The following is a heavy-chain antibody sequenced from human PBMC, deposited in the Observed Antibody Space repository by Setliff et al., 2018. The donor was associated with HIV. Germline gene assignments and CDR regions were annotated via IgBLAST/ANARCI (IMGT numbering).Heavy chain of an antibody. CDR1: GGSIRSSTYY. V-gene: IGHV4-39*07. CDR3: AREGVPAAVMWFDP. CDR2: IYTSGST. Sequence: NPSETLSLTCTVSGGSIRSSTYYWGWIRQPPGKGLEWIGSIYTSGSTNYNPSLKSRVTISVDTSKNQFSLKLSSVTASDTAVYYCAREGVPAAVMWFDPWGQGTLVTVSS. J-gene: IGHJ5*02. D-gene: IGHD2-2*01.